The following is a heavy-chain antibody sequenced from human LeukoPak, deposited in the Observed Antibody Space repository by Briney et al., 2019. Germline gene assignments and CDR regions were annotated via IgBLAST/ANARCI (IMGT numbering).Heavy chain of an antibody. CDR1: GFTFSSYW. Sequence: GGSLRLSCAASGFTFSSYWMSWVRQAPGKGLEWVANIKQDGSEKYYVDSVKGRLTISRDNAKNSLYLQMNSLRAEDTAVYYCARDGSSSQYYFDYWGQGTLVTVSS. V-gene: IGHV3-7*01. J-gene: IGHJ4*02. D-gene: IGHD6-13*01. CDR2: IKQDGSEK. CDR3: ARDGSSSQYYFDY.